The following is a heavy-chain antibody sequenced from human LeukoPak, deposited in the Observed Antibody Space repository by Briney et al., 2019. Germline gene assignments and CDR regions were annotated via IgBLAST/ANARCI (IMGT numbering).Heavy chain of an antibody. Sequence: SETLSLTCAVYGGSFSGYYWSWIRQPPGKGLEWIGEINHSGSTNYNPSLKSRVTISVDTSKNQFSLKLSSVTAADTAVYYCARGGLIVATDIDYWGQGTLVTVSS. D-gene: IGHD5-12*01. J-gene: IGHJ4*02. V-gene: IGHV4-34*01. CDR2: INHSGST. CDR3: ARGGLIVATDIDY. CDR1: GGSFSGYY.